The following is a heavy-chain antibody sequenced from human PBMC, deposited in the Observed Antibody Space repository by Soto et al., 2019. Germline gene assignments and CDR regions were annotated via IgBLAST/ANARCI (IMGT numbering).Heavy chain of an antibody. J-gene: IGHJ4*02. V-gene: IGHV3-30-3*01. CDR3: GRDHKPTPWAYFDY. CDR2: ISYDGSNK. CDR1: GFTFSSYA. Sequence: QVQLVESGGGVVQPGRSLRLSCAASGFTFSSYAMHWVRQAPGKGLEWVAVISYDGSNKYYADSVKGRFTISRDNSKNTLYRQMNSLRAEDTAVYYCGRDHKPTPWAYFDYWGQGTLVTVSS.